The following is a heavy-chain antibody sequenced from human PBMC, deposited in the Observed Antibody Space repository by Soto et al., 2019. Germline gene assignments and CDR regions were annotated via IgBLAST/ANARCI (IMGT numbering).Heavy chain of an antibody. Sequence: VKVSCKASGGTFSGYAISWVRQAPGQGLEWMGGIIPIFGTANYAQKFQGRVTITADESTSTAYMELSSLRSEDTAVYYCAREQIRTLYSSSYYFDYWGQGTLVTVPS. J-gene: IGHJ4*02. V-gene: IGHV1-69*01. CDR1: GGTFSGYA. CDR3: AREQIRTLYSSSYYFDY. CDR2: IIPIFGTA. D-gene: IGHD6-6*01.